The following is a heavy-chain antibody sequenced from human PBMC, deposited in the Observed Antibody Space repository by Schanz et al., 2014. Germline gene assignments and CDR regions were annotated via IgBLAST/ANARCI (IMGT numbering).Heavy chain of an antibody. CDR1: GFTFSDYS. J-gene: IGHJ4*02. Sequence: EVQLVESGGGWVQPGGSLRLSCAASGFTFSDYSMNWVRQAPGKGLEWVSAISGSGGSTYYADSVKGRFTISRDNSKNSLYLQMNSLRPEDTAVYYCARGGFGEVSYFDYWGQGTLVSVSS. V-gene: IGHV3-48*04. D-gene: IGHD3-10*01. CDR2: ISGSGGST. CDR3: ARGGFGEVSYFDY.